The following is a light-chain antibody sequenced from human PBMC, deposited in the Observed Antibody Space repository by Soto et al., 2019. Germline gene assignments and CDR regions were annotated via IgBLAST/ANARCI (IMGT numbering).Light chain of an antibody. Sequence: QSALTQPASVSGSPGQSITISCTGTSSDVGGYNYVSWYQQHPGRAPKLMIYEVSNRPSGVSNRFSGSKSGNTASLTISGSQADDEADYYCCLYIGATTYVFGTGTKVTVL. CDR2: EVS. V-gene: IGLV2-14*01. CDR1: SSDVGGYNY. J-gene: IGLJ1*01. CDR3: CLYIGATTYV.